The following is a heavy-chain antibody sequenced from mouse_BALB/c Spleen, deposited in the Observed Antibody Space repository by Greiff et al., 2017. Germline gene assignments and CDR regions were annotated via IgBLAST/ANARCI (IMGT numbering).Heavy chain of an antibody. Sequence: VKLMESGAELVKPGASVKLSCKASGYTFTSYYMYWVKQRPGQGLEWIGEINPSNGGTNFNEKFKSKATLTVDKSSSTAYMQLSSLTSEDSAVYYCTRPNYGYDGGFAYWGQGTLVTVSA. CDR3: TRPNYGYDGGFAY. J-gene: IGHJ3*01. V-gene: IGHV1S81*02. CDR1: GYTFTSYY. CDR2: INPSNGGT. D-gene: IGHD2-2*01.